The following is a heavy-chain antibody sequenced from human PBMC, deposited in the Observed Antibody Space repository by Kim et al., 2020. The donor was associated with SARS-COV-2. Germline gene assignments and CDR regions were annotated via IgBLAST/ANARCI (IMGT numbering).Heavy chain of an antibody. CDR3: AAGTYLGAYAF. D-gene: IGHD2-2*01. Sequence: SETLSLTCTVSGVSIDNTTFYWGWIRQSPGRKLEWIGNVYKSGTTFYSPSLKSRVTIFVDTSKRQSSLRLTSMTAADRAVYYCAAGTYLGAYAFWGQGT. V-gene: IGHV4-39*01. J-gene: IGHJ3*01. CDR2: VYKSGTT. CDR1: GVSIDNTTFY.